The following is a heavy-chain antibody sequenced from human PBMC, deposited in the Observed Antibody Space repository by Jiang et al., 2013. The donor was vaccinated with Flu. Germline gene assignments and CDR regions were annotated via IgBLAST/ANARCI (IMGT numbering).Heavy chain of an antibody. CDR1: GFTFSDYY. D-gene: IGHD5-18*01. V-gene: IGHV3-11*05. CDR2: ISSSSSYT. J-gene: IGHJ4*02. CDR3: ARDRSTAMAEFDY. Sequence: VQLLESGGGLVKPGGSLRLSCAASGFTFSDYYMSWIRQAPGKGLEWVSYISSSSSYTNYADSVKGRFTISRDNAKNSLYLQMNSLRAEDTAVYYCARDRSTAMAEFDYWGRGNPGHRLL.